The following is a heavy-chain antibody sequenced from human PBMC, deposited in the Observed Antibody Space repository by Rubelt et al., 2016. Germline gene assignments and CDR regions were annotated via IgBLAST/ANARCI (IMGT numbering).Heavy chain of an antibody. CDR2: VKSQMDGGTK. Sequence: EVQLVESGGGLVKPGGSLRLSCAASGFTFSNAWMSWVRQAPGKGREWVGRVKSQMDGGTKDYAAPVKVRFTMSGDDSKNTLYRQMNSLKTEDTAVYYCTTDGVSSSSGWTTWGQGALVTVSS. CDR3: TTDGVSSSSGWTT. D-gene: IGHD6-6*01. J-gene: IGHJ4*02. V-gene: IGHV3-15*01. CDR1: GFTFSNAW.